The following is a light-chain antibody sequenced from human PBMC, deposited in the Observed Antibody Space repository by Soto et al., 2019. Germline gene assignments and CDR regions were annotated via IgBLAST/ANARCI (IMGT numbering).Light chain of an antibody. CDR2: EGS. CDR3: CSYAGSSTVV. CDR1: SSDVGSYNL. Sequence: QSVLTQPASVSGSRGQSITISCTGTSSDVGSYNLVSWYQQHPGKAHKLMIYEGSKRPSGVSNRFSGSKSGNTASLSISGLQAEDEADYYCCSYAGSSTVVFGGGTKLTVL. J-gene: IGLJ2*01. V-gene: IGLV2-23*01.